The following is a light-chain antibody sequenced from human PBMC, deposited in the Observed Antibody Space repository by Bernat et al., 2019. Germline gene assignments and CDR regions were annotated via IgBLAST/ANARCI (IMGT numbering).Light chain of an antibody. CDR3: RSYVGSYNYV. CDR2: EVS. CDR1: SRDIGGYRY. Sequence: QSALTQLPTASGSPGQFVTISCTGSSRDIGGYRYVSWFQQHPGKAPSLIIYEVSKRPSGVPDRFSASKSGSTASLTISGLRAEDEADYFCRSYVGSYNYVFGTGTKVVVL. J-gene: IGLJ1*01. V-gene: IGLV2-8*01.